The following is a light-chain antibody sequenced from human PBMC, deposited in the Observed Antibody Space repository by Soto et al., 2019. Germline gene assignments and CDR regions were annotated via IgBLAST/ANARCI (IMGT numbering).Light chain of an antibody. CDR3: QSADTSATDPYVV. J-gene: IGLJ2*01. CDR2: KDS. V-gene: IGLV3-25*03. Sequence: SYELTQPPSVSLSPGQTARITCSGDELAKQYAYWYQQKPGQAPVVIIYKDSERASGVHERFSGSSSGTTVTLTISGVQAEDEADYYCQSADTSATDPYVVFGGGTKLTVL. CDR1: ELAKQY.